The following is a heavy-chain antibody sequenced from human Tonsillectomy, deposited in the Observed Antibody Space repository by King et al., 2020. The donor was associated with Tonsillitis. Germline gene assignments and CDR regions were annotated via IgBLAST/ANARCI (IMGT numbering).Heavy chain of an antibody. Sequence: QLVQSGAEVKKPGESLKISSKGSGYSFTSFWIGWVRQMPGKGREWMGIIYPGDSDITYSPSFQGKVTISADKSISTAYLQWSSLKASDTAMYCCARVDCGEDCYGFGIWGQGTMVTGSS. D-gene: IGHD2-21*02. CDR3: ARVDCGEDCYGFGI. CDR2: IYPGDSDI. CDR1: GYSFTSFW. V-gene: IGHV5-51*01. J-gene: IGHJ3*02.